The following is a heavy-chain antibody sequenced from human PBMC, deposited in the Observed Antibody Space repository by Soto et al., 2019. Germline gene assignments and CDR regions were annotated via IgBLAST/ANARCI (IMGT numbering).Heavy chain of an antibody. CDR3: GRERRTIFGVVDHYYYYGMDV. Sequence: SVKVSCKASGGTFSSYAISWVRQAPGQGLEWMGGIIPIFGTANYAQKFQGRVTITADESTSTAYMELSSLRSEDTAVYYCGRERRTIFGVVDHYYYYGMDVWGQGTTVTVSS. D-gene: IGHD3-3*01. J-gene: IGHJ6*02. V-gene: IGHV1-69*13. CDR1: GGTFSSYA. CDR2: IIPIFGTA.